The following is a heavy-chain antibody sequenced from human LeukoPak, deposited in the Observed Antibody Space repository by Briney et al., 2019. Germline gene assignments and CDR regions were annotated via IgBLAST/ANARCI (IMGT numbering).Heavy chain of an antibody. J-gene: IGHJ3*02. CDR2: ISSSSSYI. CDR1: GFTFSSYS. CDR3: ARYLDYGDYAAFDI. V-gene: IGHV3-21*01. D-gene: IGHD4-17*01. Sequence: PGGSLRLSCAASGFTFSSYSMNWVRRAPGKGLEWVSSISSSSSYIYYADSVKGRFTISRDNAKNSLYLQMNSLRAEDTAVYYCARYLDYGDYAAFDIWGQGTMVTVSS.